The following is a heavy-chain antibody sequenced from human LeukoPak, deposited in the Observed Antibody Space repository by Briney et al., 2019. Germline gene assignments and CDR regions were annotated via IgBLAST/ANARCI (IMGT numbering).Heavy chain of an antibody. Sequence: GGSLRLSCAASGFTFSDYYMSWIRQAPGKGLEGVSYISSSGSTIYYADSVKGRFTISRDNAKNSLYLQMNSLRAEDTAVYYCARGYYDILTGYYTPDYWGQGTLVTVSS. V-gene: IGHV3-11*01. CDR2: ISSSGSTI. CDR3: ARGYYDILTGYYTPDY. D-gene: IGHD3-9*01. J-gene: IGHJ4*02. CDR1: GFTFSDYY.